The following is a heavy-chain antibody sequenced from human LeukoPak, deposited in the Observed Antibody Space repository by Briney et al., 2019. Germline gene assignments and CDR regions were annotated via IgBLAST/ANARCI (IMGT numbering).Heavy chain of an antibody. Sequence: GGSLRLSCAASGFTFNFYTMNWVRQAPGKGLEWVSSISSSSNVIYYADLVKGRFTISRDNAKNSLYLQMNNLTAVDTAVNYCARNYRSSSSHFDYWGQGSLVTVSS. CDR1: GFTFNFYT. D-gene: IGHD6-6*01. CDR2: ISSSSNVI. J-gene: IGHJ4*02. V-gene: IGHV3-21*01. CDR3: ARNYRSSSSHFDY.